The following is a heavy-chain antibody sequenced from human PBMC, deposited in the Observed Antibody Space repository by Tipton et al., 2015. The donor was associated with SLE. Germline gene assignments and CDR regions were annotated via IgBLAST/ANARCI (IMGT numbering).Heavy chain of an antibody. CDR2: IIPMFGTS. CDR1: GYTFTGFG. D-gene: IGHD4-17*01. Sequence: QLVQSGAEVKKPGASVKVSCKASGYTFTGFGISWVRQAPGQGLEWLGGIIPMFGTSDYAQKFQGRVTITADESTSTAYMELNSLRSEDTAVYYCAREGGNGDSRYNWFDPWGQGTLVTVSS. CDR3: AREGGNGDSRYNWFDP. V-gene: IGHV1-69*13. J-gene: IGHJ5*02.